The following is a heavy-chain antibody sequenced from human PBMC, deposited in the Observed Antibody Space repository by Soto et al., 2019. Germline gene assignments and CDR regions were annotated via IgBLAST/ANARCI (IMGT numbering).Heavy chain of an antibody. CDR3: ARDIVVVVAATQGDYYYGMYV. Sequence: ASVKLSCKASGYTFTSYGISWVRQAPGQGLEWMGWISAYNGNTNYAQKLQGRVTMTTDTSTSTAYMELRSLRSDDTAVYYCARDIVVVVAATQGDYYYGMYVWGQGTTVTVSS. J-gene: IGHJ6*02. D-gene: IGHD2-15*01. V-gene: IGHV1-18*01. CDR1: GYTFTSYG. CDR2: ISAYNGNT.